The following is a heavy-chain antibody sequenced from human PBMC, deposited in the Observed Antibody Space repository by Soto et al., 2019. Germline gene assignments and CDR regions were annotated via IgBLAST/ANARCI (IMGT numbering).Heavy chain of an antibody. CDR2: ISSNGGNT. D-gene: IGHD6-19*01. CDR1: GFTFNTFA. V-gene: IGHV3-64D*06. J-gene: IGHJ4*02. Sequence: PWWSLRLSCSASGFTFNTFAMHWVRQTPGKGLEFVSAISSNGGNTYYADSVKGRFAISRDNSKNTLYLQMYSLRPEDTALYYCVKEGYMRSDWYGQFDCWGQGTLVTVSS. CDR3: VKEGYMRSDWYGQFDC.